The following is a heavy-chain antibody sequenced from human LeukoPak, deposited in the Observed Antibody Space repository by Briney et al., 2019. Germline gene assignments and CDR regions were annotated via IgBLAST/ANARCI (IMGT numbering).Heavy chain of an antibody. CDR2: IIGSGGST. CDR3: AKDPPPPPSPFGYSSGRRVDYFDY. CDR1: GFTFSSYA. D-gene: IGHD6-19*01. Sequence: GGSLRLSCAASGFTFSSYAMSWVRQAPGKGLEWVSAIIGSGGSTYYADSVKGRFTISRDNSKNTLYLQMNSLRAEDTAVYYCAKDPPPPPSPFGYSSGRRVDYFDYWGQGTLVTVSS. V-gene: IGHV3-23*01. J-gene: IGHJ4*02.